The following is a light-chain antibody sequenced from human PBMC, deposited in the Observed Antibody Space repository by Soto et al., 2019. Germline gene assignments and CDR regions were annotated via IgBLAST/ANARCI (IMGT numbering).Light chain of an antibody. CDR2: DAF. V-gene: IGKV3-11*01. J-gene: IGKJ4*01. CDR1: QSIGNS. CDR3: RIHYLSPLA. Sequence: TVLTQSPATLSLSPGERATLSCKASQSIGNSLGWFQQKPGQAPRLLIDDAFNRATGIPARFTGSGSGSDFTLTISSLEFEVNGTSNTRIHYLSPLAVGGGTKLE.